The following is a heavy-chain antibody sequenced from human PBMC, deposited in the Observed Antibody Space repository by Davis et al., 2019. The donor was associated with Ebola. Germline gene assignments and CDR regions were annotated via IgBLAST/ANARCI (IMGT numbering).Heavy chain of an antibody. V-gene: IGHV4-34*01. D-gene: IGHD2-15*01. CDR1: GGSFSGYY. Sequence: SETLSLTCAVYGGSFSGYYWSWIRQPPGKGLEWIGEINHSGSTNYNPSLKSRVTISVDTSKNQFSLKLSSVTAADTAVYYCARGYGSGRRGFDPWGQGTLVTVSS. J-gene: IGHJ5*02. CDR2: INHSGST. CDR3: ARGYGSGRRGFDP.